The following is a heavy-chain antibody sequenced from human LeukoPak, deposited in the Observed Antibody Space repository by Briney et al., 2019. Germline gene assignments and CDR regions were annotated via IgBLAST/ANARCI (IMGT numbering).Heavy chain of an antibody. Sequence: SETLSLTCAVYGGSFSGYYWSWIRQPPGKGLEWIGEINHSGSTNYNPSLKSRVTISVDTSKNRFSLKLSSVTAADTAVYYCARGRKGYYFDYWGQGTLVTVSS. V-gene: IGHV4-34*01. CDR1: GGSFSGYY. CDR3: ARGRKGYYFDY. CDR2: INHSGST. D-gene: IGHD1-14*01. J-gene: IGHJ4*02.